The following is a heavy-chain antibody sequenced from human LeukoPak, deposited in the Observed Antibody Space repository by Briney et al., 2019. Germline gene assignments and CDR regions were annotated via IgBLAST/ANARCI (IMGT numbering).Heavy chain of an antibody. CDR2: IYTSGST. Sequence: SETLSLTCTVSGGSISSYYWSWIRQPAGKGLDWIGRIYTSGSTNYNPSLKSRVTMSVDTSKNQFSLKLSSVTAADTAVYYCAREFYGSGSYYPPRDAFDIWGQGTMVTVSS. J-gene: IGHJ3*02. V-gene: IGHV4-4*07. D-gene: IGHD3-10*01. CDR1: GGSISSYY. CDR3: AREFYGSGSYYPPRDAFDI.